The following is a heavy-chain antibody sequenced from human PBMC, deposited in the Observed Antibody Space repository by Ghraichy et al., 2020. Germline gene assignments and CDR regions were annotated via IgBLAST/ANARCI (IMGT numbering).Heavy chain of an antibody. CDR1: GFTFSTYN. CDR3: AREPRSKQLED. J-gene: IGHJ4*02. D-gene: IGHD6-13*01. Sequence: GGSLRLSCVASGFTFSTYNMNWVRQAPGKGLEWVSSIGTDSYTYYADSVRGRFTITRDNANTSLFLQMNSLIAEDTAVYYCAREPRSKQLEDWGQGTLVTVSP. V-gene: IGHV3-21*01. CDR2: IGTDSYT.